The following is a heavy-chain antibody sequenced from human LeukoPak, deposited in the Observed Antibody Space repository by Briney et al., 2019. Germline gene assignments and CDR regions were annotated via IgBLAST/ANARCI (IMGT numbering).Heavy chain of an antibody. CDR2: IYYSGST. CDR3: ASRSPNDCSGGSCYSY. Sequence: SETLSLTCAVYGGSFSGYYWSWIRQPPGKGLEWIGYIYYSGSTNYNPSLKSRVTISVDTSKNQFSLKLSSVTAADTAVYYCASRSPNDCSGGSCYSYWGQGTLVTVSS. CDR1: GGSFSGYY. V-gene: IGHV4-59*01. D-gene: IGHD2-15*01. J-gene: IGHJ4*02.